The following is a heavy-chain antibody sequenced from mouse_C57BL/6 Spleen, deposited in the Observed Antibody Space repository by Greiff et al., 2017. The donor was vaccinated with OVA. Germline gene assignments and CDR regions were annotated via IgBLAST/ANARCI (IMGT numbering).Heavy chain of an antibody. CDR2: IWRGGST. Sequence: VKVVESGPGLVQPSQSLSITCTVSGFSLTSYGVHWVRQSPGKGLEWLGVIWRGGSTDYNAAFMSRLSITKDNSKSQVFFKMNSLQADDTAIYYCAKIYYGNPRWYFDVWGTGTTVTVSS. V-gene: IGHV2-5*01. J-gene: IGHJ1*03. CDR3: AKIYYGNPRWYFDV. CDR1: GFSLTSYG. D-gene: IGHD2-1*01.